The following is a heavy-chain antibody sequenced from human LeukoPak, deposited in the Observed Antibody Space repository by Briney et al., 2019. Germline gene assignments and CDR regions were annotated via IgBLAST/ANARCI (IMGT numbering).Heavy chain of an antibody. CDR3: ARDRGAAGTVNDY. J-gene: IGHJ4*02. D-gene: IGHD6-13*01. V-gene: IGHV4-34*01. Sequence: SETLSLTCAVYGGSFSGYYWSWIRQPPEKGLEWIGEINHSGSTNYNPSLKSRVTISVDTSKNQFSLKLSSVTAADTAVYYCARDRGAAGTVNDYWGQGTLVTVSS. CDR2: INHSGST. CDR1: GGSFSGYY.